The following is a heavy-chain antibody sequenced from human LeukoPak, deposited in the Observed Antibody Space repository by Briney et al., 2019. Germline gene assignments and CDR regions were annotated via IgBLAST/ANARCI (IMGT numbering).Heavy chain of an antibody. Sequence: ASVKVSCKASGYTFTSYAMNWVRQAPGQGLEWMGWMNTNTGNPTYAQGFTGRFVFSLDTSVSTAYLQISSLKAEDTAVYYCASPGRYFDWLDTHGMDVWGQGTTVTVSS. CDR2: MNTNTGNP. J-gene: IGHJ6*02. CDR3: ASPGRYFDWLDTHGMDV. CDR1: GYTFTSYA. V-gene: IGHV7-4-1*02. D-gene: IGHD3-9*01.